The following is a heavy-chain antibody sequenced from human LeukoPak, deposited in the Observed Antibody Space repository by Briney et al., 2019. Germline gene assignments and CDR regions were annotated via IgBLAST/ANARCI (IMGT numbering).Heavy chain of an antibody. V-gene: IGHV3-23*01. J-gene: IGHJ3*01. CDR3: AKARIASAGTGAFDV. CDR2: FSATDGSA. Sequence: GGSLRLSCAATGFTVSSYGMTWVRQAPGKGLEWVSAFSATDGSAQYAESVKGRFTISRDNSKNSLYLQMNSLRDEDTAVYYCAKARIASAGTGAFDVWGQGTMVTVSS. CDR1: GFTVSSYG. D-gene: IGHD6-13*01.